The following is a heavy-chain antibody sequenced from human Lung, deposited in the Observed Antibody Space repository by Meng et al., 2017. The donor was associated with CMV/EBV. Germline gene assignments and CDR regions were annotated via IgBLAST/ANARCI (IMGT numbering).Heavy chain of an antibody. CDR2: IRFDGGNE. Sequence: GESLKISCAASGFTFSGYGMHWVRQAPGKGLEWVAAIRFDGGNEYYVDSVKGRFTISRDNSKNTLYLQMSSLRAEDTAVYYCAKNRVYSSRYGGLAVWGQGTTVTVSS. V-gene: IGHV3-30*02. D-gene: IGHD2-8*01. J-gene: IGHJ6*02. CDR3: AKNRVYSSRYGGLAV. CDR1: GFTFSGYG.